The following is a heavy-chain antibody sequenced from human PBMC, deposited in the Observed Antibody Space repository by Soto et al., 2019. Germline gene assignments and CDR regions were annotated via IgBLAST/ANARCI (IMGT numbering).Heavy chain of an antibody. CDR3: AVGATDYYYGMDV. CDR2: IYYSGST. Sequence: PSETRSLTCTVSGGSISSSSYYWGWIRQPPGKGLEWIGSIYYSGSTYYNPSLKSRVTISVDTSKNQFSLKLSSVTAADTAVYYCAVGATDYYYGMDVWGQGTTVTVSS. D-gene: IGHD1-26*01. CDR1: GGSISSSSYY. V-gene: IGHV4-39*01. J-gene: IGHJ6*02.